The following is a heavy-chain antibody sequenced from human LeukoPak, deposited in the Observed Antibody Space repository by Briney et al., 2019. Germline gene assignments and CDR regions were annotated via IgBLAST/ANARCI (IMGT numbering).Heavy chain of an antibody. V-gene: IGHV3-7*04. J-gene: IGHJ3*02. CDR1: GFTFSNFG. CDR2: IKQDGSEK. CDR3: ARSAHGAFDI. Sequence: GGSLRLSCAASGFTFSNFGMHWVRQAPGKGLEWVANIKQDGSEKYYVDSVKGRFTISRDNAKNSLYLQMNSLRAEDTAVYYCARSAHGAFDIWGQGTMVTVSS.